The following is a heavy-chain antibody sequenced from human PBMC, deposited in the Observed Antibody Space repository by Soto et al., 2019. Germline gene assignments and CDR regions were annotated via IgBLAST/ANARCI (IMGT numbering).Heavy chain of an antibody. J-gene: IGHJ4*02. V-gene: IGHV4-39*01. CDR3: ARQRTTVVTQAYFDH. Sequence: KPSETLSLTCTVSGGSITSSSYYWGWIRQPPGKGLEWIGRIYYSGRSYYNPSLKSRVTMSVDTSKNQFSLTLNSVTAADAAVYYCARQRTTVVTQAYFDHWGQGTLVTVSS. CDR2: IYYSGRS. D-gene: IGHD4-17*01. CDR1: GGSITSSSYY.